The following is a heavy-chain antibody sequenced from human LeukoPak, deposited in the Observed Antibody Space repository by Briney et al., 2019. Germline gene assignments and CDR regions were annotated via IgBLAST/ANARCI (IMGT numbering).Heavy chain of an antibody. CDR3: ARERATYYDFWSGYPQSPPGDY. CDR2: INPNSGGT. CDR1: GYTFTGYY. D-gene: IGHD3-3*01. J-gene: IGHJ4*02. Sequence: GASVKVSCKASGYTFTGYYMHWVRQAPGQGLEWMGWINPNSGGTNYAQKFQGRVTMTRDTSIGTAYMELSRLRSDDTAVYYCARERATYYDFWSGYPQSPPGDYWGQGTLVTVSS. V-gene: IGHV1-2*02.